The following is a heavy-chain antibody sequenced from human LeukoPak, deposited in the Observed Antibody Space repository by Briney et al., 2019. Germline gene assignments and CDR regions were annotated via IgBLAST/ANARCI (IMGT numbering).Heavy chain of an antibody. CDR2: ISGSGGST. CDR3: ANRYGSGSYYDY. Sequence: GGSLRLSCAASGFTFSSSAMSWVRQAPGKGLEWVSGISGSGGSTYYADSVKGRFTISRDSSKNTLYLQMNSLRAEDTAVYYCANRYGSGSYYDYWGQGTLVTVSS. V-gene: IGHV3-23*01. D-gene: IGHD3-10*01. J-gene: IGHJ4*02. CDR1: GFTFSSSA.